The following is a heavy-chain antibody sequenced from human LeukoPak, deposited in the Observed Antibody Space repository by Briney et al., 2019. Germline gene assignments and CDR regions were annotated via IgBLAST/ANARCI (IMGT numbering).Heavy chain of an antibody. CDR3: ARLITGTTTAFDI. CDR1: GGSISGYY. Sequence: PSETLSLTCSVSGGSISGYYWTWIRQPAGKGLDCIGRVYTRGSTHYNTSLKTRLTMSVDTSKNQFSLKLSSVTAADTAVYYCARLITGTTTAFDIWGQGTMVTVSS. D-gene: IGHD1-7*01. J-gene: IGHJ3*02. V-gene: IGHV4-4*07. CDR2: VYTRGST.